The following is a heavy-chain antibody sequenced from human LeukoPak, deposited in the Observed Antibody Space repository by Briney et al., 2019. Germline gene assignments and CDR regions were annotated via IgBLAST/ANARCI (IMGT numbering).Heavy chain of an antibody. CDR1: GGSISSSSYY. D-gene: IGHD5-24*01. Sequence: PSETLSLTCTVSGGSISSSSYYWGWIRQPPGKGLEWIGSIYYSGSTYYNPSLKSRVTISVDTSKNQFSLKLSSVTAADTAVYYCASLGGYNLGYWGQGTLVTVSS. V-gene: IGHV4-39*01. CDR2: IYYSGST. J-gene: IGHJ4*02. CDR3: ASLGGYNLGY.